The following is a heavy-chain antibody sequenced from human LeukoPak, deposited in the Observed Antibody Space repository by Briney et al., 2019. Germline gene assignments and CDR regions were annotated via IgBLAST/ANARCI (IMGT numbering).Heavy chain of an antibody. CDR1: GGSISSYY. D-gene: IGHD2-21*02. J-gene: IGHJ4*02. V-gene: IGHV4-59*08. Sequence: PSETLSLTCTVSGGSISSYYWSWIRQPPGKGLEWIGYIYYSGSTNYNPSLKSRVTISVDTSKNQFSLKLSSVTAADTAVYYCARHGDSDYYFDCWGQGTLVTVSS. CDR3: ARHGDSDYYFDC. CDR2: IYYSGST.